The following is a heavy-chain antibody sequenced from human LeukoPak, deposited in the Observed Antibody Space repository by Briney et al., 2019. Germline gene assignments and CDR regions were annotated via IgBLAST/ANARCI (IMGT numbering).Heavy chain of an antibody. CDR3: ARDSPAGHPERRYSYALLAAFDY. J-gene: IGHJ4*02. CDR2: ISYDGSNK. V-gene: IGHV3-30-3*01. Sequence: PGRSLRLSCAASGFTFSSYAMHWVRQAPGKGLEWVAVISYDGSNKYYADSVKGRFTISRDNAKNSLYLQMNSLRAEDTAVYYCARDSPAGHPERRYSYALLAAFDYWGQGTLVTVSS. CDR1: GFTFSSYA. D-gene: IGHD5-18*01.